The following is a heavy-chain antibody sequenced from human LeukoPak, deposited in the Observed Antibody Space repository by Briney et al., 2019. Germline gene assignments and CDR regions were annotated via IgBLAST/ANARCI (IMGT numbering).Heavy chain of an antibody. D-gene: IGHD6-13*01. Sequence: SETLSLTCTVSGGSISSSSYYWGWIRQPPGKGLEWIGSIYYSGSTYYNPSLKSRVTISVDTSKNQFSLKLSSVTAADTAVYYCARDRVRSSSWPYYYYGMDVWGQGTTVTVSS. J-gene: IGHJ6*02. CDR1: GGSISSSSYY. CDR2: IYYSGST. V-gene: IGHV4-39*02. CDR3: ARDRVRSSSWPYYYYGMDV.